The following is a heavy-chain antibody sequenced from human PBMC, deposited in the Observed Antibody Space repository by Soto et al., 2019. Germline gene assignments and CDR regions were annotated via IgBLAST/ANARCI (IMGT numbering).Heavy chain of an antibody. CDR1: GFDFNKYA. CDR3: AKDSPSYTTSPFYFDS. D-gene: IGHD2-2*02. V-gene: IGHV3-23*01. J-gene: IGHJ4*02. CDR2: ITSNGDST. Sequence: PGGSLRLSCAAFGFDFNKYAMTWVRQAPGKGLQWVSSITSNGDSTYYADSVKGRFTTSRDNSKNTLHLQMNSLRADDTAVFYCAKDSPSYTTSPFYFDSWGQGTLVTVSS.